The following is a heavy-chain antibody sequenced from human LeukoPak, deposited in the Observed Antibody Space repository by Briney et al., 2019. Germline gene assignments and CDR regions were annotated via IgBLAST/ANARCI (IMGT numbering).Heavy chain of an antibody. CDR3: ASLAGLYYYGSGSRWYDAFDI. J-gene: IGHJ3*02. Sequence: GASVKVSCKASGYTFTGYYMHWVRQAPGQGLEWMGWINPNSGGTNYAQKFQGRVTMTRDTSISTAYMELSRLRSDDTAVYYCASLAGLYYYGSGSRWYDAFDIWGQGTMVTVSS. CDR2: INPNSGGT. V-gene: IGHV1-2*02. CDR1: GYTFTGYY. D-gene: IGHD3-10*01.